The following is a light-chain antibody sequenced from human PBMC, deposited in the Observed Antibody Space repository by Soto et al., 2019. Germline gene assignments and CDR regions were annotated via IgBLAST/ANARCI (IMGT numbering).Light chain of an antibody. Sequence: EIVMTQSPATLSVSPGERATLSCRASQSVNSNLAWYQQKPGQAPRLLIYGASTRATGIPARFSGSGSGTEFTLTISSLQSEDFAVYYCQHYNNWPPDTFGQGTKLEIK. CDR3: QHYNNWPPDT. V-gene: IGKV3-15*01. CDR1: QSVNSN. J-gene: IGKJ2*01. CDR2: GAS.